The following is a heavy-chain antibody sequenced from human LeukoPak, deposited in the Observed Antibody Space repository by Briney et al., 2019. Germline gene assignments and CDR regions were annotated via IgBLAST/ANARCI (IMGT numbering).Heavy chain of an antibody. CDR3: AKRVGPGRAFDI. J-gene: IGHJ3*02. CDR2: ISGSGGST. Sequence: PGGSLRLSCAASGLTFSSYAMSWVRQAPGKGLEWVSAISGSGGSTYYADSVKGRFTISRDNSKNTLYLQVNSLRAEDTAVYYCAKRVGPGRAFDIWGQGTMVTVSS. CDR1: GLTFSSYA. V-gene: IGHV3-23*01. D-gene: IGHD3-10*01.